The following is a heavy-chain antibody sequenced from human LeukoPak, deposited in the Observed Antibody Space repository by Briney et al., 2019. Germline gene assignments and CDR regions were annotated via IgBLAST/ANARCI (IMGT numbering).Heavy chain of an antibody. V-gene: IGHV3-23*01. J-gene: IGHJ1*01. CDR1: GFTISSYA. CDR3: ANTGYRRSWGEYFQH. Sequence: PGGSLRLSCAASGFTISSYAMSWVRQDPGKGLEGVSAISGSGGSTYYADSVKGRFTISRDNSKNTLYLQMNSLRAEDTAVYYCANTGYRRSWGEYFQHWGQGTLLTVSS. CDR2: ISGSGGST. D-gene: IGHD6-13*01.